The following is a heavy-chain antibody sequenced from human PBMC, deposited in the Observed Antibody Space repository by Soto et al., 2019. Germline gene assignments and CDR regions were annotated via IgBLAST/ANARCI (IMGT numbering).Heavy chain of an antibody. CDR3: AKILQLGDYAYYYYGMDV. CDR1: GFTFSSYG. J-gene: IGHJ6*02. CDR2: ISYDGSNK. D-gene: IGHD4-17*01. Sequence: QVQLVESGGGVVQPGRSLRLSCAASGFTFSSYGMHWVRQAPGKGLEWVAVISYDGSNKYYADSVKGRFTISRDNSKNTLYLQMNCLRAEDTAVYYCAKILQLGDYAYYYYGMDVWGQGTTVTVSS. V-gene: IGHV3-30*18.